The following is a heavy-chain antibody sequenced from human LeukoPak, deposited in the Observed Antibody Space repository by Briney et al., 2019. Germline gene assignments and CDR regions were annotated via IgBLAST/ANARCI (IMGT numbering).Heavy chain of an antibody. CDR2: IYTSGST. CDR3: ARTYGSGNYYYYYYYYMDV. J-gene: IGHJ6*03. V-gene: IGHV4-4*07. Sequence: SETLPLTCTVSGGSISSYYWSWIRQPAGKGLEWIGRIYTSGSTNYNPSLKSRVTMSVDTSKNQFSLKLSSVTAADTAVYYCARTYGSGNYYYYYYYYMDVWGKGTTVAVSS. CDR1: GGSISSYY. D-gene: IGHD3-10*01.